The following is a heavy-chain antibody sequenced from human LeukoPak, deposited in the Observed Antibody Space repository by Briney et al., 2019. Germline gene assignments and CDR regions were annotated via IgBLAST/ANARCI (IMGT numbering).Heavy chain of an antibody. Sequence: MPSETLSLTCTVSGGSISSYYWSWIRQPPGKGLEWIGYIYYSGSTNYNPSLKSRVTISVDTSKNQFSLKLSSVTAADTAVYYCARSDVNSGYDSSQSWLGGLYFDYWGQGTLVTVSS. V-gene: IGHV4-59*01. CDR3: ARSDVNSGYDSSQSWLGGLYFDY. CDR1: GGSISSYY. J-gene: IGHJ4*02. D-gene: IGHD5-12*01. CDR2: IYYSGST.